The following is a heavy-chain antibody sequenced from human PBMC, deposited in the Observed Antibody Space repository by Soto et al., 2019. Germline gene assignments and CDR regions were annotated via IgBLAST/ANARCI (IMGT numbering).Heavy chain of an antibody. J-gene: IGHJ5*02. CDR1: GGSISSSSYY. CDR3: VMVVAAKGWFDP. CDR2: IYYSGST. D-gene: IGHD2-15*01. Sequence: QLQLQESGPGLVKPSETLSLTCTVSGGSISSSSYYWGWIRQPPGKGLEWIGSIYYSGSTYYNPSLKSRVTISVDTSKNQFSLKLSSVTAADTAVYDSVMVVAAKGWFDPWGKGTMVTVSS. V-gene: IGHV4-39*01.